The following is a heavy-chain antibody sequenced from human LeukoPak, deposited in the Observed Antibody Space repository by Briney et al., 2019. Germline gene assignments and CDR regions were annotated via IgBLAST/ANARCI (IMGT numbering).Heavy chain of an antibody. CDR1: GGSISSSSYY. CDR2: IYYSGGT. J-gene: IGHJ4*02. D-gene: IGHD2-2*01. V-gene: IGHV4-39*07. CDR3: ARYPHCSSTDCYVT. Sequence: RPSETLSLTCTVSGGSISSSSYYWGWIRQPPGKGLEWIGSIYYSGGTYYNPSLKSRVSISVDTSKNQFSLKLSSVTAADTAVYYCARYPHCSSTDCYVTWGQGTLVIVPA.